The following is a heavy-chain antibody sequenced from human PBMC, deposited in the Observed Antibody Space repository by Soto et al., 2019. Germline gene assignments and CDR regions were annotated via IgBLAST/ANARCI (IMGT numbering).Heavy chain of an antibody. D-gene: IGHD3-10*01. CDR2: IYTSGST. Sequence: ASETLSLTCTVSGGSISSYYWSWIRQPAGKGLEWIGRIYTSGSTNYNPSLKSRVTMSVDTSKNQFSLKLSSVTAADTAVYYCARDSEVRRYYGMDVWGQGTTVTVSS. CDR3: ARDSEVRRYYGMDV. J-gene: IGHJ6*02. CDR1: GGSISSYY. V-gene: IGHV4-4*07.